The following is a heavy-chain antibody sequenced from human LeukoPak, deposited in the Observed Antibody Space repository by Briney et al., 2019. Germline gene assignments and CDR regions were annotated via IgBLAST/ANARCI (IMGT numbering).Heavy chain of an antibody. V-gene: IGHV4-34*01. CDR1: GGSFSGYY. J-gene: IGHJ4*02. CDR2: INHSGST. CDR3: ARHRYSGSSLSWFDY. Sequence: PSETLSLTCAVYGGSFSGYYWSWIRQPPGKGLEWIGEINHSGSTNYNPSLKSRVTISVDTSKNQFSLKLSSVTAADTAVYYCARHRYSGSSLSWFDYWGQGTLVTVSS. D-gene: IGHD1-26*01.